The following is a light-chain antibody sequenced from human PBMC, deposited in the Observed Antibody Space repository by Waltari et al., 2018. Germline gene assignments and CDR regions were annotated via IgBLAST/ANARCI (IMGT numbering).Light chain of an antibody. J-gene: IGKJ1*01. CDR1: QSVTRTV. V-gene: IGKV3-20*01. CDR2: DAS. CDR3: QKYGTLPAT. Sequence: RATRSRRASQSVTRTVAWYQQKPGQAPKLLIYDASTRATGIPDRFSGSGSGTDFSLTISRLEPEDFAVYYCQKYGTLPATFGQGTKVEIK.